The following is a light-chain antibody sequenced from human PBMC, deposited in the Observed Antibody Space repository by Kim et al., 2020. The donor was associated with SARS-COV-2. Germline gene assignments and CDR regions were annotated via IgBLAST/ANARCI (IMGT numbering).Light chain of an antibody. V-gene: IGLV3-1*01. CDR2: EDT. CDR1: KLGDKY. Sequence: SYELTQPPSVSVSPGQTTSISCSGDKLGDKYACWYQLRPGQSPVLVIYEDTRRPSGIPERFSASTSGNTATLTISGTQAMDEADYYCQAWDSTTVIFGGGTQLTVL. CDR3: QAWDSTTVI. J-gene: IGLJ2*01.